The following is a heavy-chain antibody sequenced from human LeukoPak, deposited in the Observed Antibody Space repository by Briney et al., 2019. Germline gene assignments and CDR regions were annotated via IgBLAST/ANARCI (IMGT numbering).Heavy chain of an antibody. Sequence: GGSLRLSCAASGFTFSSYSMNWVRQAPGKGLEWVSSISSSSSYIYYADSVKGRFTISRDNAKNSLYLRMNSLRAEDTAVYYCARDSSTYYYYYGMDVWGQGTTVTVSS. D-gene: IGHD6-13*01. CDR1: GFTFSSYS. J-gene: IGHJ6*02. CDR2: ISSSSSYI. V-gene: IGHV3-21*01. CDR3: ARDSSTYYYYYGMDV.